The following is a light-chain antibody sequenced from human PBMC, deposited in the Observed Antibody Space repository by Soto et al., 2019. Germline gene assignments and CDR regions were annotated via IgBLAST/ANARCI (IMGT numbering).Light chain of an antibody. CDR3: TSWTSTSTYV. CDR2: DVF. J-gene: IGLJ1*01. V-gene: IGLV2-14*03. CDR1: SSDVGGFNY. Sequence: QSARTQDASVSGSPGQSIAISCTGTSSDVGGFNYVSWYQQHPGKAPKLMIYDVFTRPSGVSNRFSGSKSGNTASLTISALQAEDEADYYCTSWTSTSTYVFGSGTKVTVL.